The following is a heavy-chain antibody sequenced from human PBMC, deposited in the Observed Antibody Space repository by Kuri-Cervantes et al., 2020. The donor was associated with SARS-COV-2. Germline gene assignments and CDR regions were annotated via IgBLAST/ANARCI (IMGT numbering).Heavy chain of an antibody. CDR3: AKDWSLGGNFRYYFDY. V-gene: IGHV3-30*18. Sequence: GGSLRLSCAASGFTFSSYGMHWVRKAPGKGLEWVAVISYDGSNKYYADSVKGRFTISRDNSKNTLYLQINSLRAEDTAVYYCAKDWSLGGNFRYYFDYWGQGTLVTVSS. CDR2: ISYDGSNK. D-gene: IGHD4-23*01. J-gene: IGHJ4*02. CDR1: GFTFSSYG.